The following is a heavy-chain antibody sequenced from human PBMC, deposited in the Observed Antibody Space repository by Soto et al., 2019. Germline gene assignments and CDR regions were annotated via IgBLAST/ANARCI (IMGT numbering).Heavy chain of an antibody. CDR3: ARDLNYDFWSGYYKASGYFDY. J-gene: IGHJ4*02. Sequence: ASVKVSCNASGYTFTSYYMHWVRQAPGQGLEWMGIINPSGGSTSYAQKFQGRVTMTRDTSTSTVYMELSSLRSEDTAVYYCARDLNYDFWSGYYKASGYFDYLGQGTLVTGSS. CDR1: GYTFTSYY. V-gene: IGHV1-46*03. D-gene: IGHD3-3*01. CDR2: INPSGGST.